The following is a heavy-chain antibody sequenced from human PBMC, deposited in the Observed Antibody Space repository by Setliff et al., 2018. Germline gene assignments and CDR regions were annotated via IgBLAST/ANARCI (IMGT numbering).Heavy chain of an antibody. J-gene: IGHJ3*02. Sequence: SETLSLTCAVYGGSFSSYYWSWIRQPAGKGLEWIGHIYIGGSANYNPSLKSRVTMSIDTSKNQFSLKLNSVTAADTAVYYCARASVEGSSGWELLQAFDIWGQGTMVTV. CDR3: ARASVEGSSGWELLQAFDI. V-gene: IGHV4-59*10. CDR1: GGSFSSYY. CDR2: IYIGGSA. D-gene: IGHD1-26*01.